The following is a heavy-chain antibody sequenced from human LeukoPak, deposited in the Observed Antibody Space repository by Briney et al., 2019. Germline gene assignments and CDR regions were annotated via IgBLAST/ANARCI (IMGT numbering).Heavy chain of an antibody. V-gene: IGHV3-21*01. CDR2: ISSSSSYI. CDR1: GFTFSSYS. Sequence: GGSLRLPCAASGFTFSSYSMNWVRQAPGKGLEWVSSISSSSSYIYYADSVKGRFTISRDNAKNSLYLQMNSLRAGDTAVYYCAREAPGAFDIWGQGTMVTVSS. CDR3: AREAPGAFDI. J-gene: IGHJ3*02.